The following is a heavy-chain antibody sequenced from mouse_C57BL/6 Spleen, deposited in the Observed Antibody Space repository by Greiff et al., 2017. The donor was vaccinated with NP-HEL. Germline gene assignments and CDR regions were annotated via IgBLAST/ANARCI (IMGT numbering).Heavy chain of an antibody. J-gene: IGHJ3*01. CDR2: ISDGGSYT. D-gene: IGHD3-3*01. CDR3: ARDGGQFAY. CDR1: GFTFSSYA. V-gene: IGHV5-4*01. Sequence: EVKVEESGGGLVKPGGSLKLSCAASGFTFSSYAMSWVRQTPEKRLEWVATISDGGSYTYYPDNVKGRFTISRDNAKNNLYLQMSHLKSEDTAMYYCARDGGQFAYWGQGTLVTVSA.